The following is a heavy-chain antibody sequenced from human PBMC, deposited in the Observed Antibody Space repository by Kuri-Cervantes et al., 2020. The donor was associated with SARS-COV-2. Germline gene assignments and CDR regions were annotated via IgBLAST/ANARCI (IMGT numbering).Heavy chain of an antibody. CDR3: AKAEWLERGGIDY. D-gene: IGHD6-19*01. V-gene: IGHV3-23*01. CDR2: ISGSGGFT. J-gene: IGHJ4*02. Sequence: GGSLRLSCAASGFSFYNYVMSWVRQAPGKGLEWVSGISGSGGFTYYADSVKGRFTISRDNSKNTLSLQMNSLRAEDTAVYYCAKAEWLERGGIDYWGQGTLVTVSS. CDR1: GFSFYNYV.